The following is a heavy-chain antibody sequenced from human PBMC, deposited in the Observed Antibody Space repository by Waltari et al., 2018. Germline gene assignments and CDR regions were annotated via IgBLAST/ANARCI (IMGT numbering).Heavy chain of an antibody. CDR1: GYTFPTYD. CDR3: GRDVRGTSGWPFDY. J-gene: IGHJ4*02. V-gene: IGHV1-18*01. Sequence: QVQLVQSGAEVKKPGASVKVSCKASGYTFPTYDISWVRQAPGQGLEWMGWISAYNGNTNYAQKLQGRVTMPTDTSTSTAYMELRSLRSDDTAVYYCGRDVRGTSGWPFDYWGQGTLVIVSS. D-gene: IGHD6-19*01. CDR2: ISAYNGNT.